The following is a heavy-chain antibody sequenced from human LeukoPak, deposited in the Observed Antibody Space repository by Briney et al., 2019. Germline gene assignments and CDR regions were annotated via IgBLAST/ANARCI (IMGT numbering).Heavy chain of an antibody. V-gene: IGHV1-69*05. J-gene: IGHJ5*02. Sequence: ASVKVSCKTSRGTFNNSAISWVRQAPGQGLEWLGGIMPLFGTAGYAQKFQGRVTITTDESTRTVYLELTSLTSDDTAVYYCARDCRCSSTSCRGGPWFDPWGQGTLVTVSS. D-gene: IGHD2-2*01. CDR2: IMPLFGTA. CDR3: ARDCRCSSTSCRGGPWFDP. CDR1: RGTFNNSA.